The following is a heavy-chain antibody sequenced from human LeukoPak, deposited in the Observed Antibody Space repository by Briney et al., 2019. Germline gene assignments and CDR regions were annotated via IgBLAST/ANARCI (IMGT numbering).Heavy chain of an antibody. CDR2: SYYSGST. CDR3: ASPRAIAAASFDP. Sequence: SETLSLTCTVSGGSISSSSYYWGWLRQPPGKGREWIGSSYYSGSTYYTPSLKSRVTISVDTSKNPFSLKLSSVTAADTAVYYCASPRAIAAASFDPWGQGTLVTVSS. D-gene: IGHD6-13*01. V-gene: IGHV4-39*01. CDR1: GGSISSSSYY. J-gene: IGHJ5*02.